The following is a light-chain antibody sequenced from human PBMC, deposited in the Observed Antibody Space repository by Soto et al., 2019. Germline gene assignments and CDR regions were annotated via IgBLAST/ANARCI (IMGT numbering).Light chain of an antibody. V-gene: IGLV2-14*01. Sequence: QSALTQPASVSGSPGQSITISCTGTSSDVGGYNYVSWYQQHPGKAPKLMIYEVSNRPSGVSSRFSGSKSGNTASLTIFGLQAEDEADYYCSSFTRRSTVVFGGGTTLTVL. J-gene: IGLJ2*01. CDR1: SSDVGGYNY. CDR2: EVS. CDR3: SSFTRRSTVV.